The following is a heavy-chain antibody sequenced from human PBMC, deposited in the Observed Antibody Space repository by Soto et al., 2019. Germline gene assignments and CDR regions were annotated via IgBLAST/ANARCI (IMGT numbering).Heavy chain of an antibody. Sequence: QVQLVQSGAEVKKPGSSVKVSCKASGGTFSSYAISWVRQAPGQGLEWMGGIIPIFGTANYAQKFQGRVTITADESTSTDYMELSSLRSEDTAVYYCARSSQLWLKFALEDHYYYYYGMDVWGQGTTVTVSS. CDR2: IIPIFGTA. J-gene: IGHJ6*02. D-gene: IGHD5-18*01. CDR1: GGTFSSYA. CDR3: ARSSQLWLKFALEDHYYYYYGMDV. V-gene: IGHV1-69*01.